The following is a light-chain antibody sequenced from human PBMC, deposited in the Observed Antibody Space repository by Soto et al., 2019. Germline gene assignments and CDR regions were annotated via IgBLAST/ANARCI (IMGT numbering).Light chain of an antibody. J-gene: IGKJ1*01. CDR1: QSITSW. V-gene: IGKV1-5*03. CDR2: KAS. CDR3: QHYNTYWT. Sequence: DIQMTQSPSTLSASVGDRVTITCRASQSITSWLAWYQQKPGKAPKLLIYKASILESGVPSRFSGSGSGTDFTLTISCLQPDDFATYYCQHYNTYWTFGQGTKVEIK.